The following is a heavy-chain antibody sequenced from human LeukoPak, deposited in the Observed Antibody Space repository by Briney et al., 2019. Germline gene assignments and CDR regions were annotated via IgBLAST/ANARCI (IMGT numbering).Heavy chain of an antibody. J-gene: IGHJ5*02. Sequence: GGSLRLSCAASGFTFSSYAMSWVRQAPGKGLEWVSAISGSGDSTYYADSVKGQFTISRDNSKNTLYLQMNSLRAEDTAVYYCARAAAVSGAFRDNWFDPWGQGSLVTVSS. CDR1: GFTFSSYA. CDR2: ISGSGDST. CDR3: ARAAAVSGAFRDNWFDP. D-gene: IGHD2-15*01. V-gene: IGHV3-23*01.